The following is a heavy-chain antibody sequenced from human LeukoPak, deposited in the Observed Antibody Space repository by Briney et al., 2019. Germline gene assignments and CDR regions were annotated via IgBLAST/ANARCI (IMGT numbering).Heavy chain of an antibody. CDR1: GYTFADYA. Sequence: ASVKVSCKASGYTFADYALHWVRQAPGQSPEWMGWITTGRGETRYSQEFQRRITFTRDTSASTVYMDLSDLRSEDTAVYYCARGGKQWRGGNYFDSWGQGTLVAVSS. CDR3: ARGGKQWRGGNYFDS. CDR2: ITTGRGET. V-gene: IGHV1-3*03. J-gene: IGHJ4*02. D-gene: IGHD6-19*01.